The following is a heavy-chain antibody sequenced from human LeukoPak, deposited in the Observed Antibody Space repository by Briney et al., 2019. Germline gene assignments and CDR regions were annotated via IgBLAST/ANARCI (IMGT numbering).Heavy chain of an antibody. V-gene: IGHV3-7*01. CDR3: ARGFGSWYWFYFDY. D-gene: IGHD6-13*01. Sequence: GGSLRLSCAASGFTFSSYWMSWVRQAPGKGLEWAANIKQDGSEKYYVDSVKGRFTISRDNAKNSLYLQMNSLRAEDTAVYYCARGFGSWYWFYFDYWGQGTLVTVSS. CDR1: GFTFSSYW. CDR2: IKQDGSEK. J-gene: IGHJ4*02.